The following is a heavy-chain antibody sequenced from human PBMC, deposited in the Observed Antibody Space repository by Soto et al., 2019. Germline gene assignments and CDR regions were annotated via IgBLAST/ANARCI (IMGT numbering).Heavy chain of an antibody. J-gene: IGHJ3*02. V-gene: IGHV2-5*01. CDR3: AHRHDLGGFDI. CDR2: INWNDDE. CDR1: GFSLNTRAVG. Sequence: SGPTLVNPTQTLTLTCTFSGFSLNTRAVGVGWIRQPPGKALEWLALINWNDDERYSPSLKDRLTITKDTSRNHVVLTMTNVDPVDTATYYCAHRHDLGGFDIWGQGTTVTVSS. D-gene: IGHD2-15*01.